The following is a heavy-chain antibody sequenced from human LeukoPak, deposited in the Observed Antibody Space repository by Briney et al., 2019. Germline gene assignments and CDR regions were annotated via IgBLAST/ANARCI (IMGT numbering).Heavy chain of an antibody. CDR3: ARDGCSTTNCYVQNWFDP. CDR1: GYTLTSYA. CDR2: ISAYNSNT. J-gene: IGHJ5*02. Sequence: ASVKVSCKASGYTLTSYAISWVRQAPGQGLEGMGWISAYNSNTNYAQKLQGRVTMTTDTSTSTAYMELRSLSSDDTAVYFCARDGCSTTNCYVQNWFDPWGQGTLVTVSS. V-gene: IGHV1-18*01. D-gene: IGHD2-2*01.